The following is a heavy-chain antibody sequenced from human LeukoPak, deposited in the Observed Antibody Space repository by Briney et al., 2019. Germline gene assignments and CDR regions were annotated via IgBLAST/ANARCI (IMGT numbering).Heavy chain of an antibody. J-gene: IGHJ4*02. Sequence: PGGSLRLSCAASGFTFDGYAMPWVRQAPGKGLEWVSGISWNSGSIGYADSVKGRFTISRDNAKNSLYLQMNSLGAEDTALYYCAKGGRWLQHFDYWGQGTLVTVSS. CDR3: AKGGRWLQHFDY. D-gene: IGHD5-12*01. CDR2: ISWNSGSI. V-gene: IGHV3-9*01. CDR1: GFTFDGYA.